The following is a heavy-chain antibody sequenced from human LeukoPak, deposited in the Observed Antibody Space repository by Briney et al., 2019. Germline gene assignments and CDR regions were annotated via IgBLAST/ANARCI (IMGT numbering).Heavy chain of an antibody. Sequence: GGSLRLSWAASGFAFSNFALTWVRQAPGKGLECVSLISGNGGATYYADSVKGRFTISRDNSKSTLFLQMNSLRADDTAVYYCAKGSGSPYYFDYWGQGTLVTVSS. CDR3: AKGSGSPYYFDY. CDR2: ISGNGGAT. CDR1: GFAFSNFA. J-gene: IGHJ4*02. D-gene: IGHD3-10*01. V-gene: IGHV3-23*01.